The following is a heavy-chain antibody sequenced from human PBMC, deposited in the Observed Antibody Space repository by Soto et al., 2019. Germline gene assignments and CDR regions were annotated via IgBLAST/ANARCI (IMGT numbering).Heavy chain of an antibody. CDR1: GFSFSTYS. CDR2: LSGGGSNT. D-gene: IGHD4-17*01. CDR3: ARWDGYGDV. Sequence: GGSLRLSCAASGFSFSTYSMAWVRQTPGKGLAWVSGLSGGGSNTFYADSVQGRFTISVDNSKNTVYLQMNSLRVEDTAVYYCARWDGYGDVGGQGTLVTVSS. V-gene: IGHV3-23*01. J-gene: IGHJ4*02.